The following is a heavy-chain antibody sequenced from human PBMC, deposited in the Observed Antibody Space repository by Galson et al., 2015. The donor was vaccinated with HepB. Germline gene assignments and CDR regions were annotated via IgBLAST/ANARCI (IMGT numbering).Heavy chain of an antibody. CDR1: GDSVSSKSAA. Sequence: CAISGDSVSSKSAAWNWIRQSPSRGLEWLGRTYYRSKWYSEYAASVKSRITINPDTSKNQFSLQLNSMTPEDAAVYYCARLGDVDVWGQGTTVTVSS. V-gene: IGHV6-1*01. CDR3: ARLGDVDV. CDR2: TYYRSKWYS. D-gene: IGHD3-16*01. J-gene: IGHJ6*02.